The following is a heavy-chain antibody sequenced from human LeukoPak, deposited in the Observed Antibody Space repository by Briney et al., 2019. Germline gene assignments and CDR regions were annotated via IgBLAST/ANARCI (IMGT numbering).Heavy chain of an antibody. CDR3: ARDRPPGITIFGVVGI. CDR1: GFTFCFYS. Sequence: HSGGSLRLFCAASGFTFCFYSMNWVREAPGKGLEGFSYFSSISSTVYYADSVKDRFTVSSDNANNALYLQMNRLRAEDTAVDYCARDRPPGITIFGVVGIWGQGTMVTVSS. J-gene: IGHJ3*02. CDR2: FSSISSTV. V-gene: IGHV3-48*01. D-gene: IGHD3-3*01.